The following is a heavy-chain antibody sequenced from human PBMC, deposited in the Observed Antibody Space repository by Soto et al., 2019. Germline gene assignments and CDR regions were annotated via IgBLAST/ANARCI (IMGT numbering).Heavy chain of an antibody. CDR3: ARGGITMIVRYSQH. V-gene: IGHV4-34*01. CDR1: GGSFSGYY. J-gene: IGHJ1*01. Sequence: PSETLSLTCAVYGGSFSGYYWSWIRQPPGKGLEWIGEINHSGSTNYNPSPKSRVTISVDTSKNQFSLKLSSVTAADTAVYYCARGGITMIVRYSQHWGQGTLVTVSS. D-gene: IGHD3-22*01. CDR2: INHSGST.